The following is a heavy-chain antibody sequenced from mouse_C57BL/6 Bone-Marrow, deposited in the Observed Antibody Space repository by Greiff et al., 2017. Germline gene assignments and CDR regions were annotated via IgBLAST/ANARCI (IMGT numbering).Heavy chain of an antibody. CDR1: GYTFTSYG. V-gene: IGHV1-81*01. CDR3: ARRKNIYYVGDY. CDR2: IYPRSGNT. J-gene: IGHJ4*01. D-gene: IGHD5-2*01. Sequence: VKLVESGAELARPGASVKLSCKASGYTFTSYGISWVKQRTGQGLEWIGEIYPRSGNTYYNEKFKGKATLTADKSSSTAYMELRSLTSEDSAVYFCARRKNIYYVGDYWGQGTSVTVSS.